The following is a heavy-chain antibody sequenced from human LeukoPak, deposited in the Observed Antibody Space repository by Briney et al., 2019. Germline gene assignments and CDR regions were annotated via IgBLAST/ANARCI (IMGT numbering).Heavy chain of an antibody. D-gene: IGHD4-17*01. J-gene: IGHJ4*02. Sequence: TGGSLRLSCAASRFTFSSYAMHWVRQAPGKGLEWVAVMSHDGTNKYYAGSVKGRFTISRDNAKNSLYLQMNSLRADDTAVYYCARNDYGDFGPDYWGQGTLVTVFS. V-gene: IGHV3-30-3*01. CDR3: ARNDYGDFGPDY. CDR1: RFTFSSYA. CDR2: MSHDGTNK.